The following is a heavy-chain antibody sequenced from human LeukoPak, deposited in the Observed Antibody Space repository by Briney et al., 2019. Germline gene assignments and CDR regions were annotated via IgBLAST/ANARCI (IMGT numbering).Heavy chain of an antibody. Sequence: SETLSLTCTVSGGSISSYYWSWIRQPPGKGLEWIGYINYSGSTNYNPSLKSRVTISVDTSKNQFSLKLSSVTAADTAVYYCARAWRSGYYYGFDYWGQGTLVTVSS. V-gene: IGHV4-59*01. CDR3: ARAWRSGYYYGFDY. CDR2: INYSGST. D-gene: IGHD3-22*01. CDR1: GGSISSYY. J-gene: IGHJ4*02.